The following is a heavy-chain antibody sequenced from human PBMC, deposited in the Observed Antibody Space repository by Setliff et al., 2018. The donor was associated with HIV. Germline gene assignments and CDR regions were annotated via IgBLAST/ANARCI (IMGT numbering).Heavy chain of an antibody. CDR1: GFAFSNYG. Sequence: PGGSLRLSCAASGFAFSNYGMHWVRQAPGKRLEYVSAISNTGDHTYYADSVKGRFTISRDSAKASLYLQMNSLRDEDTAIYYCTKSAANTEWGLGTLVTVSS. CDR2: ISNTGDHT. D-gene: IGHD6-13*01. J-gene: IGHJ4*02. CDR3: TKSAANTE. V-gene: IGHV3-64*04.